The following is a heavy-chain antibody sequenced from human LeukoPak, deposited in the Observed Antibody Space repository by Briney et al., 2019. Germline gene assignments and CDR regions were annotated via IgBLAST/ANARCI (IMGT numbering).Heavy chain of an antibody. D-gene: IGHD3-22*01. CDR1: GYTFTSYG. V-gene: IGHV1-18*01. CDR3: ARDHPYYDSSGYYYPWTPTAF. CDR2: ISAYNGNT. J-gene: IGHJ4*02. Sequence: ASVKVSCKASGYTFTSYGINWVRQAPGQGLEWMGWISAYNGNTNYAQKLQGRATMTTDTSTSTAYMELRSLRSDDTAVYYCARDHPYYDSSGYYYPWTPTAFWGQGTLVTVSS.